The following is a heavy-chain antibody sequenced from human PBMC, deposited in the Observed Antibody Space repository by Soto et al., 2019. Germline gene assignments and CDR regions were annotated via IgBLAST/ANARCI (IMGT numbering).Heavy chain of an antibody. D-gene: IGHD3-10*01. V-gene: IGHV4-59*08. CDR3: ARQGFGPLHGLVDV. CDR1: GGSISSYY. Sequence: QVQLQESGPGLVKPSETLSLSCTVSGGSISSYYWSWFRQSPGKRMEWIGYVHHSWGSSYNPSLRGQGAIALDTSKSQSSLKVTSVTATDTAGYYCARQGFGPLHGLVDVWGQGTTVTVSS. J-gene: IGHJ6*02. CDR2: VHHSWGS.